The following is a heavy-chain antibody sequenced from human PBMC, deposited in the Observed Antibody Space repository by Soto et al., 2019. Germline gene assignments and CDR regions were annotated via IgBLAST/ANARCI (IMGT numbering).Heavy chain of an antibody. J-gene: IGHJ4*02. D-gene: IGHD1-26*01. CDR1: GFTFSSYG. CDR2: ISYDGSNK. V-gene: IGHV3-30*18. CDR3: AKDSGVVGATTGFDY. Sequence: QVQLVESGGGVVQPGRSLRLSCAASGFTFSSYGMHWVRQAPGKGLEWVAVISYDGSNKYYADSVKGRFTISRDNSKNPLYLQMNSLRAEDTAVYYCAKDSGVVGATTGFDYWGQGTLVTVSS.